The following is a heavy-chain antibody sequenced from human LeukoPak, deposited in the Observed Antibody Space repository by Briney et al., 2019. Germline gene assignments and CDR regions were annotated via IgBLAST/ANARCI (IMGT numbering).Heavy chain of an antibody. CDR2: IYKTGST. D-gene: IGHD3-10*01. J-gene: IGHJ3*01. CDR1: GGSISSYY. Sequence: SETLSLTCTVSGGSISSYYWSWLRQPPGKGLEWIGSIYKTGSTNYSPSLKSRVFISVATSNNQFSLNLNSVSAADTAVYFCTRHQTNNYGPGTPFDFWGQGTMVSVSS. V-gene: IGHV4-39*01. CDR3: TRHQTNNYGPGTPFDF.